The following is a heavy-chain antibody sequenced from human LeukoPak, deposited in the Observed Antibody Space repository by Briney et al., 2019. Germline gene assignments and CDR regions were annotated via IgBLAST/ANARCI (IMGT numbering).Heavy chain of an antibody. Sequence: GGSLRLSCAASGFTGSNNYVSWVRQAPGMGLEWVSAIHSSGATYYADSVKGRFTISRDNSKNTLYLQMNSLRAEDTAVYYCAKGLFSRAFDYWGQGTLVTVSS. D-gene: IGHD2-15*01. J-gene: IGHJ4*02. CDR2: IHSSGAT. V-gene: IGHV3-53*01. CDR1: GFTGSNNY. CDR3: AKGLFSRAFDY.